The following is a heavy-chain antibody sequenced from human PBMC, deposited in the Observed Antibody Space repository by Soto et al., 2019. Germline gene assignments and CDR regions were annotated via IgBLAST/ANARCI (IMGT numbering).Heavy chain of an antibody. D-gene: IGHD2-8*01. CDR1: GYSFTDDH. Sequence: SVKVSCKASGYSFTDDHIYCVRHAPGQGLEWLGRINPKSGGTSTAQKFQGWVTMTTDTSISTASMGLTRLTSDDTAIYYCARGDSTDCSNGVCSFFYNHDMAVWGQGTTVTVSS. CDR3: ARGDSTDCSNGVCSFFYNHDMAV. J-gene: IGHJ6*02. CDR2: INPKSGGT. V-gene: IGHV1-2*04.